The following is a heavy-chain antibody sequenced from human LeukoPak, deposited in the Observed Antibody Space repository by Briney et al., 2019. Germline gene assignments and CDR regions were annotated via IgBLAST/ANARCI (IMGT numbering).Heavy chain of an antibody. D-gene: IGHD6-19*01. CDR3: ARTLRRTVASTVYYYGMDV. V-gene: IGHV1-18*01. CDR2: IGPYNGTA. CDR1: GYTFTSYG. Sequence: GASVKVSCKASGYTFTSYGISWVRQAPGQGLEWMGWIGPYNGTANYAQKFQGRVSMTTDTSTSTAYMELRSLRSDDTAVYYCARTLRRTVASTVYYYGMDVWGQGTSVTVSS. J-gene: IGHJ6*02.